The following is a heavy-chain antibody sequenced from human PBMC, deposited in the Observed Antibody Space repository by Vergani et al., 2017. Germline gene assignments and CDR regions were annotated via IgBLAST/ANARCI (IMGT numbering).Heavy chain of an antibody. D-gene: IGHD1-14*01. Sequence: QVQLVESGGGVVQPVRSLILSCAASGFTFNQYGMHLVRQAPGKGLEWVAVTWYDGNNKQYADSVKGRFTISRDNSKSTMYLQMNSLRDEDTGVYYCARDLRLLYNRFDPWGQGTLVTVSS. CDR1: GFTFNQYG. CDR2: TWYDGNNK. J-gene: IGHJ5*02. CDR3: ARDLRLLYNRFDP. V-gene: IGHV3-33*01.